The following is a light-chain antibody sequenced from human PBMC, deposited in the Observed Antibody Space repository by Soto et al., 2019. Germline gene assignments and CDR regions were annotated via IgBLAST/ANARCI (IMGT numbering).Light chain of an antibody. CDR3: SSYTSSSTLV. Sequence: QCALTQPASVSGSPGQSITISCTGTSGGVGGYNYVSWYQQHPGKAPKLMIYEVSNRPSGVSNRFSGSKSGNTASLTISGLQAEDEADYYCSSYTSSSTLVFGGGTKLTVL. J-gene: IGLJ2*01. CDR2: EVS. V-gene: IGLV2-14*01. CDR1: SGGVGGYNY.